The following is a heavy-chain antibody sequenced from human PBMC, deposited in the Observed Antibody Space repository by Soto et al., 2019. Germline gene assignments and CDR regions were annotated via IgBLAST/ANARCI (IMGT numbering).Heavy chain of an antibody. CDR3: ARARSSSSGAFDY. CDR1: GGSFSGYY. V-gene: IGHV4-34*01. D-gene: IGHD6-6*01. Sequence: QVQLQQWGAGLLKPSETLSLTCAVYGGSFSGYYWSWIRQPPGKGLEWIGEINHSGSTNYNPSLKGPVTLSVDPSKNQFSLKLSSVTAADPAVYYCARARSSSSGAFDYWGQGTLVTVSS. CDR2: INHSGST. J-gene: IGHJ4*02.